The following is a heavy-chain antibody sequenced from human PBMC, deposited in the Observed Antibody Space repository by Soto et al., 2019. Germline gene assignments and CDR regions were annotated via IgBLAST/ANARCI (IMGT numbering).Heavy chain of an antibody. CDR1: GYTFTSYG. CDR2: ISAYNGNT. D-gene: IGHD6-13*01. J-gene: IGHJ6*02. V-gene: IGHV1-18*01. CDR3: ARTVSSSWPGPLYYYYYGMDV. Sequence: ASVKVSCKASGYTFTSYGISWVRQAPGQGLEWMGWISAYNGNTNYAQKLQGRVTMTTDTSTSTAYMELRSLRSDDTAVYYCARTVSSSWPGPLYYYYYGMDVWGQGTTVTVSS.